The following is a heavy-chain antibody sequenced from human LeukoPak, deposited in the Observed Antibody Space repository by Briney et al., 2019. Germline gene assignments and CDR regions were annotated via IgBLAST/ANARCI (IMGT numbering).Heavy chain of an antibody. CDR2: IYYTGTT. Sequence: PSETLSLTCTVSGGSISSHYWSWIPQPPGKGLEWIGYIYYTGTTNYNPSLKSRVTISVDTSKNQFSLKLSSVTAADTAEYYCARTLPYCRTTSCYDYWGQGTLVTVSS. D-gene: IGHD2-2*01. CDR3: ARTLPYCRTTSCYDY. J-gene: IGHJ4*02. V-gene: IGHV4-59*11. CDR1: GGSISSHY.